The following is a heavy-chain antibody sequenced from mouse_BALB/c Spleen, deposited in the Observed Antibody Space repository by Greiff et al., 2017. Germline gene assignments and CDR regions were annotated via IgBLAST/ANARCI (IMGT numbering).Heavy chain of an antibody. V-gene: IGHV5-6-2*01. CDR1: GFTFSSYY. Sequence: EVMLVESGGGLVKLGGSLKLSCAASGFTFSSYYMSWVRQTPEKRLELVAAINSNGGSTYYPDTVKGRFTISRDNAKNTLYLQMSSLKSEDTALYYCARRSTMITTRDWYFDVWGAGTTVTVSS. J-gene: IGHJ1*01. CDR3: ARRSTMITTRDWYFDV. D-gene: IGHD2-4*01. CDR2: INSNGGST.